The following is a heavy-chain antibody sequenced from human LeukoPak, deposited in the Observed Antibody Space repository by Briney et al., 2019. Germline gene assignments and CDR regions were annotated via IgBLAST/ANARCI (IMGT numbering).Heavy chain of an antibody. Sequence: SETLSLTCVVSGVSVSSYHWSWIRQPAGKRLEWLGRIHAGGTTNYNPSLDSRVTMSVDTSKNQFSLELRSVTAADTAVYYCARDGLYSYGYSYFDFWGQGTLVTVSS. D-gene: IGHD5-18*01. CDR2: IHAGGTT. J-gene: IGHJ4*02. CDR1: GVSVSSYH. V-gene: IGHV4-4*07. CDR3: ARDGLYSYGYSYFDF.